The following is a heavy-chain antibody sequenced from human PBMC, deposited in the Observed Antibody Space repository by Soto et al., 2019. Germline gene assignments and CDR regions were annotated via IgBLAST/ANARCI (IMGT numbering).Heavy chain of an antibody. CDR2: IYSDGST. Sequence: VQLVESGGGLVKPGGSLRLSCAVSGFTFSDYYMNWVRQAPGKGLEWVSVIYSDGSTYYADSVKGRFTISRDNSKNTVFLQMNTLRAEDTAVYYCARAAVGLRPGEFDYWGQGTLVTVSS. CDR1: GFTFSDYY. J-gene: IGHJ4*02. CDR3: ARAAVGLRPGEFDY. V-gene: IGHV3-66*01. D-gene: IGHD3-10*01.